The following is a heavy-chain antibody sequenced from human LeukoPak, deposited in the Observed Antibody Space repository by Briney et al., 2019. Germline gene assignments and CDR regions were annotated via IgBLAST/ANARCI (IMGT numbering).Heavy chain of an antibody. CDR2: IDKHGSGK. CDR3: ARDAGWGYYDL. CDR1: GFTFSTSW. J-gene: IGHJ4*02. V-gene: IGHV3-7*01. Sequence: GRSLRLSCVASGFTFSTSWVTWVRQGPGTGLEWVANIDKHGSGKYYVDSVKGRFAISRDYASNSVFLQMNSLRAEDTSVYYCARDAGWGYYDLWGQGTTVTVSS. D-gene: IGHD1-26*01.